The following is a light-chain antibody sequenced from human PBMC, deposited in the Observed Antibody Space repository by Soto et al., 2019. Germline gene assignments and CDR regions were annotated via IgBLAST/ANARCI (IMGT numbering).Light chain of an antibody. CDR1: QSVSSH. CDR2: AAS. Sequence: EIVLTQSPATLSLSPWERATLSCRASQSVSSHLAWYQQKPGQAPRLLIYAASTRATGIPARFSGSGSGTDFTLTISRLEPEDFAVYYCQQYGSSGTFGQGTKVDI. CDR3: QQYGSSGT. J-gene: IGKJ1*01. V-gene: IGKV3-20*01.